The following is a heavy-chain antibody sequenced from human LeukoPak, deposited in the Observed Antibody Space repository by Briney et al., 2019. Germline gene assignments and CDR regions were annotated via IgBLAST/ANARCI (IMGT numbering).Heavy chain of an antibody. Sequence: ASVKVSCKASGYTFTDYFMHWVRQAPGQGLEWMGWITPNSGGTNYAQKFQGRVTMTRDTSISTAYMELSRLRCDDTAVYYCATNGYGSGDYYFDYWGQGTLVTVSS. CDR2: ITPNSGGT. D-gene: IGHD3-10*01. CDR1: GYTFTDYF. V-gene: IGHV1-2*02. CDR3: ATNGYGSGDYYFDY. J-gene: IGHJ4*02.